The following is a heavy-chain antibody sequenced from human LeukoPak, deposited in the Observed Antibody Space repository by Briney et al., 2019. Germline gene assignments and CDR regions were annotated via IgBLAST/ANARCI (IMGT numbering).Heavy chain of an antibody. CDR2: IRSKSYGGTT. Sequence: GGSLRLSCTGSGFTFGDYAMTWFRQAPGKGLDWVGFIRSKSYGGTTEYAASVKGRFTISRDDSKSIAYLQMNSLKSEDTAVYYCTRRKNFDYWGQGTLVTVSS. CDR3: TRRKNFDY. CDR1: GFTFGDYA. J-gene: IGHJ4*02. D-gene: IGHD1-14*01. V-gene: IGHV3-49*03.